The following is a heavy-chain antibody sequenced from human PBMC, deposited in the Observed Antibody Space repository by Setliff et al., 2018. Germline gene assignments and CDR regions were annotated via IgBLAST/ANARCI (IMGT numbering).Heavy chain of an antibody. Sequence: ASVKVSCKASGYTFTSYGISWVRQAPGRGLEWMAYINTYNGDTYYAQKFQGRVTMTTDTSTSTASMELGSLRSDDTAMFYCARVVYYASGSSLSYGMDVWGQGTAVTVSS. J-gene: IGHJ6*02. V-gene: IGHV1-18*04. CDR1: GYTFTSYG. CDR2: INTYNGDT. D-gene: IGHD3-10*01. CDR3: ARVVYYASGSSLSYGMDV.